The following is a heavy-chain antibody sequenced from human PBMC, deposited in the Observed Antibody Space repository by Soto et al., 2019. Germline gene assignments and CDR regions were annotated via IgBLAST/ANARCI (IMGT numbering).Heavy chain of an antibody. CDR2: IFYDGSHK. D-gene: IGHD4-17*01. CDR1: GFAFSDYG. V-gene: IGHV3-33*01. Sequence: QVQLEESGGGVVQPGRSLRLSCTASGFAFSDYGMHWVRQAPGKGLEWVAIIFYDGSHKYYADSVKGRFTISRDNSRNTVELQMNSLRAEDTATYFCARRRSTVTTPWFYHGMDVCGRGTTVTVSS. CDR3: ARRRSTVTTPWFYHGMDV. J-gene: IGHJ6*02.